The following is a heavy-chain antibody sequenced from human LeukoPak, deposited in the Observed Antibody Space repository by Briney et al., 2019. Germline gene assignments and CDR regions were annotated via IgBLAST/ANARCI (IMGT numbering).Heavy chain of an antibody. CDR1: GFTFSGSA. CDR3: ARARSGWHNWYFDL. CDR2: IYSGGST. J-gene: IGHJ2*01. Sequence: PGGSLRLSCAASGFTFSGSAMHWVRQAPGKGLEWVSVIYSGGSTYYADSVKGRFTISRHNSKNTLYLQMNSLRAEDTAVYYCARARSGWHNWYFDLWGRGTLVTVSS. D-gene: IGHD6-19*01. V-gene: IGHV3-53*04.